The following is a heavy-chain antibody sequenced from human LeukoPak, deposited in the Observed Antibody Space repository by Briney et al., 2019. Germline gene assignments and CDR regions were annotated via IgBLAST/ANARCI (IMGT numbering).Heavy chain of an antibody. CDR2: ISSSSTYI. CDR1: GFTFSTYS. V-gene: IGHV3-21*04. J-gene: IGHJ4*02. CDR3: ATNPFHYYDSSGYKYYFDY. Sequence: PGGSLRLSCAASGFTFSTYSMNWVRQAPGKGLEWVSSISSSSTYIYYADSVKGRFTISRDNSKNTLYLQMNSLRAEDTAVYYCATNPFHYYDSSGYKYYFDYWGQGTLVTVSS. D-gene: IGHD3-22*01.